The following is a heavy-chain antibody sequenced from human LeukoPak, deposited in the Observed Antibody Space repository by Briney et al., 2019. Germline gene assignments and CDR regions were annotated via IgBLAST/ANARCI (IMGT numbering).Heavy chain of an antibody. J-gene: IGHJ4*02. Sequence: KPSETLSLTCTVSGSSISPYYWSWIRQPPGKGLEWLGYIYYSGNTDYNPSLKSRVALSVDTSKNQFSLKLSSVTAADTAVYYCARSTGSTMFIDYWGQGTLVTVSS. V-gene: IGHV4-59*01. D-gene: IGHD3-10*02. CDR2: IYYSGNT. CDR1: GSSISPYY. CDR3: ARSTGSTMFIDY.